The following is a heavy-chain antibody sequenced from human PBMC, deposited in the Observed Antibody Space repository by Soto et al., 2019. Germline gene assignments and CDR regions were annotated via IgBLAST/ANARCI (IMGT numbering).Heavy chain of an antibody. CDR1: GYTFTSYA. V-gene: IGHV1-8*02. CDR2: MNPNSGNT. Sequence: GASVKVSCKASGYTFTSYAMHWVRQAPGQGLEWMGWMNPNSGNTGYAQKFQGRVTMTRNTSISTAYMELSSLRSEDTAVYYCASEDCSGGSCHWDVWGQGTTVTVSS. CDR3: ASEDCSGGSCHWDV. D-gene: IGHD2-15*01. J-gene: IGHJ6*02.